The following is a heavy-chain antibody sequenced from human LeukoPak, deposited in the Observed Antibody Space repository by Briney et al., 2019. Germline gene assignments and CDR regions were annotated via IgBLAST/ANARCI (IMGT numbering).Heavy chain of an antibody. Sequence: GGSLRLSCAASGFTFSSYEMNWVRQAPGKGLEWVSYISSSGSTIYYADSVKGRFTISRDNAKNSLYLQMNSLRAEDTAVYYCASFYGSGSYTDIWGQGTMVTVSS. CDR2: ISSSGSTI. CDR1: GFTFSSYE. CDR3: ASFYGSGSYTDI. J-gene: IGHJ3*02. D-gene: IGHD3-10*01. V-gene: IGHV3-48*03.